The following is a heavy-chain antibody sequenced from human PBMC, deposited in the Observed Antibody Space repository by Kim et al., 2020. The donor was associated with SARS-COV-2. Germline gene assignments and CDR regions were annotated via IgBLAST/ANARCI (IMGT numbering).Heavy chain of an antibody. CDR2: ISYDGSNK. J-gene: IGHJ6*02. D-gene: IGHD7-27*01. CDR3: ALQDTGDYYYYYGMDV. V-gene: IGHV3-30*03. CDR1: GFTFSSYG. Sequence: GGSPRLSCAASGFTFSSYGMHWVRQAPGKGLEWVAVISYDGSNKYYADSVKGRFTISRDNSKNTLYLQMNSLRAEDTAVYYCALQDTGDYYYYYGMDVWGQGTTVTVSS.